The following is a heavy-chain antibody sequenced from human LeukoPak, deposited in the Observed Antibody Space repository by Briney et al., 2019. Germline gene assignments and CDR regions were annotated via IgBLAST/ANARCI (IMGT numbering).Heavy chain of an antibody. V-gene: IGHV4-4*09. J-gene: IGHJ4*02. D-gene: IGHD3-22*01. CDR1: GGSISSYY. CDR2: IYTSGST. Sequence: SETLSLTCTVPGGSISSYYWSWIRQPPGKGLEWIGYIYTSGSTNYNPSLKSRVTISVDTSKNQFSLKLSSVTAADTAVYYCARRKDSSGYYYFDYWGQGTLVTVSS. CDR3: ARRKDSSGYYYFDY.